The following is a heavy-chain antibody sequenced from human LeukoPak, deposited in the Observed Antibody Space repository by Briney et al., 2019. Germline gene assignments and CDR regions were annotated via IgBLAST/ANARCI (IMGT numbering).Heavy chain of an antibody. J-gene: IGHJ1*01. CDR3: AKAAGIAVAGTGSGYFQH. Sequence: KPGGSLRLSCAASGFTFSDYYMSWIRQAPGKGLEWVSYISSSGSTIYYADSVKGRFTISRDNAKNSLYLQMNSLRAEDTAVYYCAKAAGIAVAGTGSGYFQHWGQGTLVTVSS. D-gene: IGHD6-13*01. CDR2: ISSSGSTI. V-gene: IGHV3-11*01. CDR1: GFTFSDYY.